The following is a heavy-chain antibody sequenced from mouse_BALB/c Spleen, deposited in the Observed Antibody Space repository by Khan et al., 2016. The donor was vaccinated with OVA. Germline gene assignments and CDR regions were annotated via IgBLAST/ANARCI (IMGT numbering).Heavy chain of an antibody. CDR1: GYSITSDYA. Sequence: EVQLVESGPGLVKPSQSLSLTCTVTGYSITSDYAWIWIRQFPGNKLEWMGYISYSGSTSYNPSLKSRISITRDTSKNRFFLQLNSVTTEDTATYYCARTRSYYRYSFLDYWGQGTTLTVSS. CDR3: ARTRSYYRYSFLDY. V-gene: IGHV3-2*02. J-gene: IGHJ2*01. D-gene: IGHD2-14*01. CDR2: ISYSGST.